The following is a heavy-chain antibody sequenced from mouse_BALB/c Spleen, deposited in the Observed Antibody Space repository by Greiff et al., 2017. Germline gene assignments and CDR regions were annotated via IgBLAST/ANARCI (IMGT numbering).Heavy chain of an antibody. V-gene: IGHV2-6-5*01. CDR1: GFSLTDYG. J-gene: IGHJ4*01. CDR3: AREGYYAMDY. Sequence: QVQLKESGPGLVAPSQSLSITCTVSGFSLTDYGVSWIRQPPGKGLEWLGVIWGGGSTNYNSALMSRLSISKDNSKSQVFLKMNSLQTDDTAMYYCAREGYYAMDYWGQGTSVTVSS. CDR2: IWGGGST.